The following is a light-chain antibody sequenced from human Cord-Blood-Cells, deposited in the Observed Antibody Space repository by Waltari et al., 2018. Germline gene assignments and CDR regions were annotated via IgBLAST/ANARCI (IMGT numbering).Light chain of an antibody. CDR2: AVS. J-gene: IGLJ3*02. CDR3: SSYTSSSTV. Sequence: QSALTQPASVSGSPGQSITISCTGTSRDVGGYNYLSWYQQHPGKAPKRMIYAVSNRPSGVSNRVSGSKSGNTASLTISGLQAEDEADDYCSSYTSSSTVFGGGTKLTVL. V-gene: IGLV2-14*03. CDR1: SRDVGGYNY.